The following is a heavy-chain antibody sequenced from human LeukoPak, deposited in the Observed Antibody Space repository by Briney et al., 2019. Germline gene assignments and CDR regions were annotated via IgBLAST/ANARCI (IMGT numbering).Heavy chain of an antibody. D-gene: IGHD6-19*01. CDR3: AKWRIAVAGAEDY. Sequence: GGPLRLSCAASGFTFDDYGMSWVRQAPGKGREWVSPISGSGGSTYYADSVKGRFTISRDNSKNTLYLQMNSLRAEDTAVYYCAKWRIAVAGAEDYWGQGTLVTVSS. J-gene: IGHJ4*02. V-gene: IGHV3-23*01. CDR2: ISGSGGST. CDR1: GFTFDDYG.